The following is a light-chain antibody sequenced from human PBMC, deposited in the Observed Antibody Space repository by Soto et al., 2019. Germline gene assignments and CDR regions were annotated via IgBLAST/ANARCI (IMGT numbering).Light chain of an antibody. Sequence: DIQMAQSPSTLSASVGDRVTITCRARQSISSWLAWYQQKPGKAPKLLIYGASSLESGVPSRFSGSGSGTEFTLTISSLQPDDFATYYCQQYNTYSRTFGQGTKVDI. CDR2: GAS. CDR3: QQYNTYSRT. V-gene: IGKV1-5*01. J-gene: IGKJ1*01. CDR1: QSISSW.